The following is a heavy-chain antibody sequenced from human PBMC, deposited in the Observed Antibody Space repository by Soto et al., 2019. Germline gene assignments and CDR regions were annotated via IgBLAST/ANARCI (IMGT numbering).Heavy chain of an antibody. CDR2: IYYSGST. CDR3: ARKLMDDSSGYYYTPFDP. Sequence: QVQLQESGPGLVKPSETLSLTCTVSGGSVSSGSYYWSWIRQPPGKGLEWIGYIYYSGSTNYNPSLKSRVTISVDTFKNQFSLKLSSVTAADTAVYYCARKLMDDSSGYYYTPFDPWGQGTLVTVSS. CDR1: GGSVSSGSYY. J-gene: IGHJ5*02. V-gene: IGHV4-61*01. D-gene: IGHD3-22*01.